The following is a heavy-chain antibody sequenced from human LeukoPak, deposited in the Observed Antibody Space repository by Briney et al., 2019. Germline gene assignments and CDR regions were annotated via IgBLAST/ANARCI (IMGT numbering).Heavy chain of an antibody. Sequence: PGGSLRLFCAAYAFTFGSYAMSWVRQDPGKGLEWVSAISGSGCSTYCADSVKGQFTISRDNSKNTLYLKKNSLRAEDTAVYYWAKDLRSVGATYFDYWGQGTLVTVSS. D-gene: IGHD1-26*01. CDR3: AKDLRSVGATYFDY. J-gene: IGHJ4*02. V-gene: IGHV3-23*01. CDR2: ISGSGCST. CDR1: AFTFGSYA.